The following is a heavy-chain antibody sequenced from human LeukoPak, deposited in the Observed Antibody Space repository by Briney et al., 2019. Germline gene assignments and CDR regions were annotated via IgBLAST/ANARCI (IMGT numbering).Heavy chain of an antibody. V-gene: IGHV3-33*01. CDR3: AREMNYGDYFDY. CDR1: GFSFSTYV. D-gene: IGHD4-17*01. CDR2: IWYDGSKK. Sequence: PGRSLRLSCAASGFSFSTYVMHCVRQAPGKGLEWVAVIWYDGSKKDYADSVKGRFTITRDNSKNTLYLQMNSLRAEDTAVYYCAREMNYGDYFDYWGQGTLVTVSS. J-gene: IGHJ4*02.